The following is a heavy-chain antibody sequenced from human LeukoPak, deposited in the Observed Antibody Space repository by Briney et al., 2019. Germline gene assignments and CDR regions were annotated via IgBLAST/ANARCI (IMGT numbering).Heavy chain of an antibody. CDR1: GYTFTSYG. J-gene: IGHJ4*02. CDR2: ISAYNGDT. D-gene: IGHD3-22*01. CDR3: ASNNGSDGSGYAY. Sequence: ASVKVSCKASGYTFTSYGISWVRQAPGQGLEWMAWISAYNGDTNYDQKLQGRVTVTRDTSTSTVYMELRSLRSDDTAVYYCASNNGSDGSGYAYWGPGSPVTVSS. V-gene: IGHV1-18*01.